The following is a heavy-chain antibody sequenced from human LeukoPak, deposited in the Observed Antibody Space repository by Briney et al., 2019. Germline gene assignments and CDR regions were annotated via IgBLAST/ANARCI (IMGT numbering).Heavy chain of an antibody. CDR3: AKERVYISSTSCFDY. J-gene: IGHJ4*02. CDR2: ISGSGGST. CDR1: GFTFSSYA. V-gene: IGHV3-23*01. D-gene: IGHD2-2*01. Sequence: GGSLRLSCAASGFTFSSYAMSWVRQAPGKGLEWVSAISGSGGSTYYADSVKGRFTISRDNSKDTLYLQMNSLRAEDTAVYYCAKERVYISSTSCFDYWGQGTLVTVSS.